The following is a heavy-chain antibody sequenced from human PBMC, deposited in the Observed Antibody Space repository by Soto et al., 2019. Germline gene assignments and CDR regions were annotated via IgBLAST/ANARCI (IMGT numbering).Heavy chain of an antibody. V-gene: IGHV1-18*01. D-gene: IGHD2-15*01. CDR1: GYTFTSYG. J-gene: IGHJ6*02. CDR2: ISAYNGNT. CDR3: ARGDYCSGGSCYDYYYYGMDV. Sequence: ASVKVSCKASGYTFTSYGISWVRQAPGQGLEWMGWISAYNGNTNYAQKLQGRVTMTTDTSTSTAYMELSSLRSEDTAVYYCARGDYCSGGSCYDYYYYGMDVWGQGTTVTVSS.